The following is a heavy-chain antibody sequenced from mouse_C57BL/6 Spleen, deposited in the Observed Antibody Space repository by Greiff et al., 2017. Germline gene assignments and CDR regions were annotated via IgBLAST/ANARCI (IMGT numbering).Heavy chain of an antibody. CDR1: GFTFSDYG. CDR3: ARGDLNYGSSLDY. V-gene: IGHV5-17*01. D-gene: IGHD1-1*01. J-gene: IGHJ2*01. CDR2: ISSGSSTI. Sequence: EVQLVESGGGLVKPGGSLKLSCAASGFTFSDYGMHWVRQAPEKGLEWVAYISSGSSTIYYADTVKGRFTISRDNAKNNLFLQMTSLRSEDTAMYYCARGDLNYGSSLDYWGQGTTLTVSS.